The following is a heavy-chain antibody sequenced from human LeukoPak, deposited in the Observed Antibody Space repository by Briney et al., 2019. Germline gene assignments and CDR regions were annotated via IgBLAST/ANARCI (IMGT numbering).Heavy chain of an antibody. D-gene: IGHD6-13*01. Sequence: GESLKISCKGSGYSFTTYWIGWVRQMPGRGLEWMGFIYPGDSDTRYSPSFQGQVTISADKSTSTAYLQWSSLKASDTAIYYCARRGIEATGVAEYFQHWGQGTLVTVSS. V-gene: IGHV5-51*01. CDR2: IYPGDSDT. CDR1: GYSFTTYW. CDR3: ARRGIEATGVAEYFQH. J-gene: IGHJ1*01.